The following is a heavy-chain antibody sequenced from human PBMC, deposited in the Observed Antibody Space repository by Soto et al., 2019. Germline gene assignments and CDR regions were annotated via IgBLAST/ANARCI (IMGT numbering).Heavy chain of an antibody. Sequence: QVQLVQSGAEVKKPGASVKVSCKASGYTFTGYYMHWVRQAPGQGLEWMGWINPNSGGTNYAQKCQGGGPMTRETTISTAYRELRSLRSDDMAVYYCATHGGGGDSDPFDIRGQGTMVTVSS. V-gene: IGHV1-2*02. CDR2: INPNSGGT. J-gene: IGHJ3*02. CDR3: ATHGGGGDSDPFDI. CDR1: GYTFTGYY. D-gene: IGHD2-21*02.